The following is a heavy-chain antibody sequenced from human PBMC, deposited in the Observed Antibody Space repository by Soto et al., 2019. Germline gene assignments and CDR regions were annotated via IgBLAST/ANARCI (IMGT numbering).Heavy chain of an antibody. J-gene: IGHJ6*02. CDR2: ISYSGST. CDR1: GGSVSSSGSY. D-gene: IGHD3-10*01. V-gene: IGHV4-39*01. CDR3: ARRYFYGSGKYGLDV. Sequence: ETLSLTCTVSGGSVSSSGSYWGWIRQPPGKGLEWIGTISYSGSTYYSPSLKSRVTISVDTSKSQFSLKLSSVTAADTAVYYCARRYFYGSGKYGLDVWGQGTAVTVSS.